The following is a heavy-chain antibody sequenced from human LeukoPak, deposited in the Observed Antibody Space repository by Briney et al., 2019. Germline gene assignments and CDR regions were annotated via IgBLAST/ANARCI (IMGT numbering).Heavy chain of an antibody. Sequence: PGRSLRLSCTASGFTFGDYAMSWFRQAPGKGLEWVGFIRSKAYGGTTEYAASVKGRFTISRDDSKSIAYLQMNSLKTEDTAVYYCTRDHSSGWSEYFDYWGQGTLVTVS. CDR3: TRDHSSGWSEYFDY. CDR1: GFTFGDYA. CDR2: IRSKAYGGTT. D-gene: IGHD6-19*01. V-gene: IGHV3-49*03. J-gene: IGHJ4*02.